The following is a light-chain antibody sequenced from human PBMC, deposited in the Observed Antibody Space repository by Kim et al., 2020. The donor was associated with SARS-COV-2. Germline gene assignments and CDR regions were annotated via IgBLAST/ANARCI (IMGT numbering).Light chain of an antibody. CDR3: QQLKSYPLT. V-gene: IGKV1-9*01. Sequence: IQLTQSPSSLSASVGDRVTITCRASQGISSYLAWYQQKPGKAPNLLIYAASTLQSGVPSRFSGSGSGTDFTLTISSLQPEDFATYNCQQLKSYPLTFGPGTKVDSK. CDR1: QGISSY. CDR2: AAS. J-gene: IGKJ3*01.